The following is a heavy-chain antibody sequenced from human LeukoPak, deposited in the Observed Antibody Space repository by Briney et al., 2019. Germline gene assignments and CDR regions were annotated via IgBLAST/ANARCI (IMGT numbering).Heavy chain of an antibody. CDR1: GFTFSSYS. J-gene: IGHJ4*02. D-gene: IGHD1-26*01. V-gene: IGHV3-21*01. CDR2: ISSSSSYI. Sequence: GGSLRLSCAASGFTFSSYSMNWVRQAPGKGLEWVSSISSSSSYIYYADSVKGRFTISRDNAKNSLYLQMNSLRAEDTAVYYCAGEDSGSYYFDYWGPGTLVTVSS. CDR3: AGEDSGSYYFDY.